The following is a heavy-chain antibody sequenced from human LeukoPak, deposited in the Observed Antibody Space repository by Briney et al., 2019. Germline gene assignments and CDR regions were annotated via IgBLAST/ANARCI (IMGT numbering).Heavy chain of an antibody. J-gene: IGHJ4*02. CDR3: ARARRYCSSTSCWYFDY. CDR2: IGTAGDT. Sequence: QSGGSLRLSCAASGFTFSSYDMHWARQATGKGLEWVSAIGTAGDTYYPGSVKGRFTISGENAKNSLYLQMNSLRAGDTAVYYCARARRYCSSTSCWYFDYWGQGTLVTVSS. D-gene: IGHD2-2*01. V-gene: IGHV3-13*01. CDR1: GFTFSSYD.